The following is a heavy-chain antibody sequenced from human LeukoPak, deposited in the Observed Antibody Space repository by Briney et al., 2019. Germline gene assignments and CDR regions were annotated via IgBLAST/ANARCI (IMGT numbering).Heavy chain of an antibody. CDR1: GFTFSSYA. CDR3: SAGPTLLWFGELSIH. V-gene: IGHV3-23*01. J-gene: IGHJ4*02. Sequence: GGSLRLSCAASGFTFSSYAMSWVRQAPGKGLEWVSAISGSGGSTYYADSVKGRFTISRDNSKNTLYLQMNSLRAEDTAVYYCSAGPTLLWFGELSIHWGQGTLVTVSS. CDR2: ISGSGGST. D-gene: IGHD3-10*01.